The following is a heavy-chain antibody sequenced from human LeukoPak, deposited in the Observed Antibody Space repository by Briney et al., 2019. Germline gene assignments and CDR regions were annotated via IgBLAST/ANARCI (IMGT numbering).Heavy chain of an antibody. V-gene: IGHV1-2*02. Sequence: ASVKVSCKAYGYTFTGYYMHWVRQAPGQGLEWMGWINPNSGGTNYAQKFQGRVTMTRDTSISTAYMELSRLRSDDTAVYYCARDPSQRGYSGYALLYWGQGTLVTVSS. CDR3: ARDPSQRGYSGYALLY. J-gene: IGHJ4*02. CDR2: INPNSGGT. CDR1: GYTFTGYY. D-gene: IGHD5-12*01.